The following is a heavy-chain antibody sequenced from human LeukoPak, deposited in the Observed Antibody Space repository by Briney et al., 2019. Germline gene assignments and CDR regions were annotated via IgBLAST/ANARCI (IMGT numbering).Heavy chain of an antibody. D-gene: IGHD1-26*01. CDR2: ISSNGGST. CDR1: GFTFSSYA. V-gene: IGHV3-64*01. Sequence: GGSLRLSCAASGFTFSSYAMHWVRQAPGKGLEYVSAISSNGGSTYYANSVKGRFTISRDNSKNTLYLQMGSLRAEDMAVYYCAREETSGSYSYYFDYWGQGTLVTVSS. J-gene: IGHJ4*02. CDR3: AREETSGSYSYYFDY.